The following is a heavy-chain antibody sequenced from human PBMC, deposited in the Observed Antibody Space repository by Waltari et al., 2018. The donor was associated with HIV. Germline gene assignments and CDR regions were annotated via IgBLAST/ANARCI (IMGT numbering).Heavy chain of an antibody. J-gene: IGHJ6*02. CDR3: ARGVPVDTTMGKYYYYAMDV. CDR2: IGPSGGTT. V-gene: IGHV1-46*01. D-gene: IGHD5-18*01. Sequence: QVQLVQSGAEVKKPGASVKVSCKASGDTFSNYYINWVRQATGQGLEWMGIIGPSGGTTNYAQKFQGRVTMTRDTSTSTVYMALSSLRSEDTAIYYCARGVPVDTTMGKYYYYAMDVWGQGTTVTVSS. CDR1: GDTFSNYY.